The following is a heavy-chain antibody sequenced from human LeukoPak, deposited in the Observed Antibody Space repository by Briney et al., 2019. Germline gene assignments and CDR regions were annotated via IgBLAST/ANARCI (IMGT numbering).Heavy chain of an antibody. V-gene: IGHV1-18*01. CDR2: ISAYNGKT. D-gene: IGHD2-2*01. CDR3: ARVLVPAAHDY. J-gene: IGHJ4*02. Sequence: GSVKVSCKASGYTFTSYGISWVRQAPGQGVEGMGRISAYNGKTNYAQKLQGRVTMNKERSTSTAYMQLRSLRSDDTAVYYCARVLVPAAHDYWGQGTLVTVSS. CDR1: GYTFTSYG.